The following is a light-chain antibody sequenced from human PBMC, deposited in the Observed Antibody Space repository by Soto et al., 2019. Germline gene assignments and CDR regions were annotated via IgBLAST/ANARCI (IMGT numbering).Light chain of an antibody. CDR3: SSYTTSSTRV. V-gene: IGLV2-14*01. Sequence: QSVLAQPSSVSGSPGQSITISCTGTSTDVGGYKYVSWYQQHPGKVPKLIIYEVTHRPSGVSNRFSGSKSGNTASLTISGLQAEDEADYYCSSYTTSSTRVFGPGTKVTVL. CDR2: EVT. CDR1: STDVGGYKY. J-gene: IGLJ1*01.